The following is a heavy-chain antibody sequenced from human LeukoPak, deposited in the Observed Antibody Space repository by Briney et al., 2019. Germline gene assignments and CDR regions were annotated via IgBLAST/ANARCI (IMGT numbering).Heavy chain of an antibody. CDR2: IYASGST. Sequence: TSETLSLTCTVSGGSISNYYWNWIRQPAGKGLEWIGRIYASGSTNYNPSLKSRVTMSVDTSKNQFSLKLSSLTAADTAVYYCARDYYDSSGYYFFYYWGQGTLVTVSS. V-gene: IGHV4-4*07. CDR1: GGSISNYY. CDR3: ARDYYDSSGYYFFYY. J-gene: IGHJ4*02. D-gene: IGHD3-22*01.